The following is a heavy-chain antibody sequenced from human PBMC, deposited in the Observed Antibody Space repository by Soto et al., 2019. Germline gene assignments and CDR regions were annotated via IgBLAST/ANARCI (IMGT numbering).Heavy chain of an antibody. J-gene: IGHJ5*02. CDR3: ARDNGIAGSFDP. CDR2: ISSRGGTT. Sequence: GGSLRLSCTASGFTFSDSEMNWVRQAPGKGLEWVSYISSRGGTTYYADSVKGRFTLSRDNAKNSLSLQMNSLRDEDTSVYYCARDNGIAGSFDPWGQGTLVTVSS. V-gene: IGHV3-48*03. D-gene: IGHD6-13*01. CDR1: GFTFSDSE.